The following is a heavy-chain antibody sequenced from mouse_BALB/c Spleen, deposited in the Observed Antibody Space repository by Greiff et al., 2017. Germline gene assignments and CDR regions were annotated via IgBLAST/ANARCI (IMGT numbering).Heavy chain of an antibody. CDR2: INPYNDGT. J-gene: IGHJ3*01. CDR1: GYTFTSYV. Sequence: EVQLQQSGPELVKPGASVKMSCKASGYTFTSYVMHWVKQKPGQGLEWIRYINPYNDGTKYNEKFKGKATLTSDKSSSTAYMELSSLTSEDSAVYYCARESYGSSYPFAYWGQGTLVTVSA. CDR3: ARESYGSSYPFAY. D-gene: IGHD1-1*01. V-gene: IGHV1-14*01.